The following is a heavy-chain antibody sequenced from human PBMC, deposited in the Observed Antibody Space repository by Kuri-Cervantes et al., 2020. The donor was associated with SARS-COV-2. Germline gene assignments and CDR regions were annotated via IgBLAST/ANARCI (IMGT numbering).Heavy chain of an antibody. CDR3: ARVAVKYQLLWGTYYYYGMDV. J-gene: IGHJ6*02. D-gene: IGHD2-2*01. Sequence: ASVKVSCKASGYTFTSYGISWVRQAPGQGLEWMGWISAYNGNTNYAQKLQGRVTMTTDTSTSTAYMELRSLRSDDTAVYYCARVAVKYQLLWGTYYYYGMDVWGQGTTVTVSS. V-gene: IGHV1-18*01. CDR2: ISAYNGNT. CDR1: GYTFTSYG.